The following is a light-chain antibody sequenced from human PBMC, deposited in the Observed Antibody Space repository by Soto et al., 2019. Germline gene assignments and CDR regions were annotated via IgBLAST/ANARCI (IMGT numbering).Light chain of an antibody. J-gene: IGLJ1*01. V-gene: IGLV2-14*01. CDR3: TSFTSSSTQV. CDR2: EVS. Sequence: QSALTQPASVSGSPGQSITISCTGTRGDVDAFDYVSWYQQHPGKAPKLMIFEVSDRPSGVSDRFSGSKSGSTASLTISGLQAEDEADYFCTSFTSSSTQVFGTGTKVTVL. CDR1: RGDVDAFDY.